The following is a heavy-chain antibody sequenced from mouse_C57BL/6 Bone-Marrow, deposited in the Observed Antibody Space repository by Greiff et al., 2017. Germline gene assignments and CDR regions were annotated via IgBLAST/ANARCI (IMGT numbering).Heavy chain of an antibody. V-gene: IGHV1-53*01. CDR1: GYTFTSYW. D-gene: IGHD1-1*01. J-gene: IGHJ1*03. CDR3: ARLEFDGSSGDWYFDV. Sequence: QVQLQQPGTELVKPGASVKLSCKASGYTFTSYWMHWVKQRPGQGLEWIGNINPSNGGTNYNEKFKSKATLTVDKSSSTAYMELHSLTSEDSAVYFCARLEFDGSSGDWYFDVWGTGTTVTVSS. CDR2: INPSNGGT.